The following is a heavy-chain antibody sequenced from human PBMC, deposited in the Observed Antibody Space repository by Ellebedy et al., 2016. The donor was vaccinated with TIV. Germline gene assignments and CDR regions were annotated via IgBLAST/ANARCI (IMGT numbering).Heavy chain of an antibody. Sequence: AASVKVSCKASGYTFTSDLIHWVRQAPRQGLEWMGIINPSGGGTGYAQKSQGRVTMTRDTSASTVYMELRSLSSEDTAVYYCAREGGVYYFDYWGQGTLVTVSS. V-gene: IGHV1-46*01. CDR3: AREGGVYYFDY. D-gene: IGHD1-26*01. CDR1: GYTFTSDL. J-gene: IGHJ4*02. CDR2: INPSGGGT.